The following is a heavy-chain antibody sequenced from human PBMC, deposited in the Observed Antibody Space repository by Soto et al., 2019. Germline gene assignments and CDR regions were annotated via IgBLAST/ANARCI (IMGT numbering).Heavy chain of an antibody. CDR3: ARRISVPAANLGFDY. CDR2: IYYSGST. J-gene: IGHJ4*02. Sequence: PSETLSLTCTVSGGSISSSSYYWGWIRQPPGKGLEWIGSIYYSGSTYYNPSLKSRVTISVDTPKNQFSLKLSSVTAADTAVYYCARRISVPAANLGFDYWGQGTLVTVSS. V-gene: IGHV4-39*01. CDR1: GGSISSSSYY. D-gene: IGHD2-2*01.